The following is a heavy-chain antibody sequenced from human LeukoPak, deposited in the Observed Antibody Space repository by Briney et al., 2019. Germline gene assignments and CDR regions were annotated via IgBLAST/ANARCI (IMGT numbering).Heavy chain of an antibody. D-gene: IGHD2-2*01. Sequence: SETLSLTCAVSGGSISSSNWWSWVRQPPGKGLEWIGEIYHSGSTNYNPSLKSRVTISVDKSKNQFPLKLSSVTAADTAVYYCATQTIVVVPAAHMDVWGKGTTVTISS. CDR1: GGSISSSNW. CDR3: ATQTIVVVPAAHMDV. V-gene: IGHV4-4*02. J-gene: IGHJ6*03. CDR2: IYHSGST.